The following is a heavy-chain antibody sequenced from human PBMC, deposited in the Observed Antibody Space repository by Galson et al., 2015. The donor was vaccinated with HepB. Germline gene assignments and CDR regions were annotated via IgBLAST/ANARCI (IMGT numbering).Heavy chain of an antibody. V-gene: IGHV3-7*01. D-gene: IGHD1-1*01. CDR3: ARALRQLSVPDYYYYYYMDV. Sequence: SLRLSCAVSGLTFSDDWMSWDRQAPGKGLEWVASVKEDGSEKYYVESVRGRFTISRDNAKNSVYLQMSSLRVEDTAVYYCARALRQLSVPDYYYYYYMDVWGRGTTVTV. CDR1: GLTFSDDW. J-gene: IGHJ6*03. CDR2: VKEDGSEK.